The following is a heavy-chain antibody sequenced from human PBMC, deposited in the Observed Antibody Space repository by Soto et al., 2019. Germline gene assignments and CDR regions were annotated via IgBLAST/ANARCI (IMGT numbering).Heavy chain of an antibody. CDR2: INPNSGGT. CDR1: GYTFTGYY. V-gene: IGHV1-2*02. D-gene: IGHD6-19*01. Sequence: ASVKVSCTASGYTFTGYYMHWVRHAPGQGLEWMGGINPNSGGTNYAQKFQGRVTITADESTSTAYMELSSLRSEDTAVYYCARGSIAGAGRFDYWGQGTLVTVSS. J-gene: IGHJ4*02. CDR3: ARGSIAGAGRFDY.